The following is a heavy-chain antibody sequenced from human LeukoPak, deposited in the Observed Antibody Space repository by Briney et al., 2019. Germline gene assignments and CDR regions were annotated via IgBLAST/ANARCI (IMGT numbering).Heavy chain of an antibody. V-gene: IGHV1-69*13. CDR2: IIPIFGTA. CDR3: ARTGMYYYGSGSYYSWFDP. J-gene: IGHJ5*02. D-gene: IGHD3-10*01. Sequence: ASVKVSCKASGGTFSSYAISWVRQAPGLGLEWMGGIIPIFGTANYAQKFQGRVTITADESTSTAYMELSSLRSEDTAVYYCARTGMYYYGSGSYYSWFDPWGQGTLVTVSS. CDR1: GGTFSSYA.